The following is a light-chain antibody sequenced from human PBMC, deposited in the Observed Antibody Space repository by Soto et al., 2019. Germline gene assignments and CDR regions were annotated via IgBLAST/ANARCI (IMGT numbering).Light chain of an antibody. CDR2: DVS. CDR3: CSYSGSDSLL. CDR1: SSDVGSYNY. J-gene: IGLJ2*01. V-gene: IGLV2-11*01. Sequence: QSALTQPRSVSGSPGESVTISCSGTSSDVGSYNYVSWYQQYPGKAPKVMIYDVSERPSEVPVRFSGSKSGNTASLTISGLQAEDEAEYFCCSYSGSDSLLFGGGTKGPS.